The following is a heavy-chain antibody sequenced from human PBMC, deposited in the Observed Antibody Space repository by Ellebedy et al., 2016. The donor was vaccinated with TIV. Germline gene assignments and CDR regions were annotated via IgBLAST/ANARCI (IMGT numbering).Heavy chain of an antibody. D-gene: IGHD3-10*02. J-gene: IGHJ4*02. V-gene: IGHV4-59*12. CDR2: IYYSGST. Sequence: MPSETLSLTCTVPGGSISRYYWSWIRQPPGKGLEWIGYIYYSGSTNYNPSLKSLVTISVDTSKNQFSLKLRSVTAADTAVYYCAVSVRGWDYWGQGTLVTVSS. CDR3: AVSVRGWDY. CDR1: GGSISRYY.